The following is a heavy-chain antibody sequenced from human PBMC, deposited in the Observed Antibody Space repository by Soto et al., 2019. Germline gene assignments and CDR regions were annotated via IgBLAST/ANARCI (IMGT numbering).Heavy chain of an antibody. J-gene: IGHJ4*02. CDR3: ARIQDDILTGYYFSFDY. D-gene: IGHD3-9*01. V-gene: IGHV2-26*01. Sequence: SGPTLVNPTETLTLTCTVSGFSLSNARMGVSWIRQPPGKALEWLAHIFSNDEKSYSTSLKSRLTISKDTSKSQVVLTMTNMDPVDTATYYCARIQDDILTGYYFSFDYWGQGTLVTVSS. CDR1: GFSLSNARMG. CDR2: IFSNDEK.